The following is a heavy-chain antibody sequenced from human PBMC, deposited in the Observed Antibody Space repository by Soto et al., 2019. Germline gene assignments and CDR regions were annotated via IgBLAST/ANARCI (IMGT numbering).Heavy chain of an antibody. CDR1: GFIFSSFG. Sequence: GGSLRLSCAASGFIFSSFGMHWVRQAPGKGLEWVAHIWYDGSNTYYADSVKGRFTISRDNSRNTLYLQMKSLRAEDTAVYHCVRDLLGSGGHFDYWGQGTTVTVSS. CDR2: IWYDGSNT. V-gene: IGHV3-33*01. D-gene: IGHD7-27*01. J-gene: IGHJ4*02. CDR3: VRDLLGSGGHFDY.